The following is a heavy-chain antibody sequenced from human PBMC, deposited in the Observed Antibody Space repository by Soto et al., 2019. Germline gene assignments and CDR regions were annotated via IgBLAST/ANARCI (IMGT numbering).Heavy chain of an antibody. CDR1: GFTFSSYE. J-gene: IGHJ4*02. Sequence: EVQLVESGGGSVEPGGSLRLSCEVSGFTFSSYEMSWVRQAPGKGLECIAYISSSGSTTDHADSVKGRFTVSRDNAKNSLYLEMSSLRFGDSGIYYCAREENYYESSGYAGRYFDYWGQGALVTVSS. V-gene: IGHV3-48*03. CDR2: ISSSGSTT. CDR3: AREENYYESSGYAGRYFDY. D-gene: IGHD3-22*01.